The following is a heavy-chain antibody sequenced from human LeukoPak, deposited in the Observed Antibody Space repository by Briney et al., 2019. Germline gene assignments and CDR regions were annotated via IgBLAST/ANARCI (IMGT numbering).Heavy chain of an antibody. D-gene: IGHD3-22*01. CDR1: GYRFTSYW. CDR3: ARRLYYYDSSGYYFDY. CDR2: IYPGDSDT. V-gene: IGHV5-51*01. Sequence: GESLKISCKGSGYRFTSYWIGWVRQMPGKGLEWMGIIYPGDSDTRYSPSFQGQVTISADKSSSTAYLQWSSLKASDTAMYYCARRLYYYDSSGYYFDYWGQGTLVTVSS. J-gene: IGHJ4*02.